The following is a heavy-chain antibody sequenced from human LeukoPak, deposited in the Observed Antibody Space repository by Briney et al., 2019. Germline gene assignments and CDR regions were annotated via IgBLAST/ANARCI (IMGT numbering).Heavy chain of an antibody. Sequence: SETLSLTCAVYGGSFSGYYWSWIRQPPGKGLEWIGEINHSGSTNYNPSLKSRVTISVDTSKNQFSLKLSSVTAAGTAVYYCARGWVGYDSSGYYRLFDYWGQGTLVTVSS. J-gene: IGHJ4*02. D-gene: IGHD3-22*01. CDR2: INHSGST. V-gene: IGHV4-34*01. CDR3: ARGWVGYDSSGYYRLFDY. CDR1: GGSFSGYY.